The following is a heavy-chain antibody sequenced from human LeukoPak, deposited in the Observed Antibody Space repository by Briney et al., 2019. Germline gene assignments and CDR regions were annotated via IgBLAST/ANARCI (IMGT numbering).Heavy chain of an antibody. CDR2: ISGSGGDT. Sequence: PGGSLRLSCAASEFTFSKSVMTWVSQAPGKGLEWVSSISGSGGDTFYADSVKGRFTVSRDNSKNTLFLQMNSLRAEDTALYYCAEGTRGCYENWGQGTLVTVSS. J-gene: IGHJ4*02. D-gene: IGHD1-26*01. CDR3: AEGTRGCYEN. V-gene: IGHV3-23*01. CDR1: EFTFSKSV.